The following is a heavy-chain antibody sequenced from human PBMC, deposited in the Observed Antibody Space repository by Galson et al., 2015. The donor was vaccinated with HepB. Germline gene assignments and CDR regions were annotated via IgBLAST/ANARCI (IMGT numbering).Heavy chain of an antibody. J-gene: IGHJ4*02. D-gene: IGHD1-26*01. CDR1: GFTFSSYG. CDR3: AKDRVGATGFDY. Sequence: SLRLSCAASGFTFSSYGMHWVRQAPGKGLEWVAVISYDGSNKYYADSVKGRFTISRDNSKNTLYLQMNSLRAEDTAVYYCAKDRVGATGFDYWGQGTLVTVSS. CDR2: ISYDGSNK. V-gene: IGHV3-30*18.